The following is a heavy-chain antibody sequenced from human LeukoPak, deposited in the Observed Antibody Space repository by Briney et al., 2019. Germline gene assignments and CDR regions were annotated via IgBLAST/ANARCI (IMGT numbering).Heavy chain of an antibody. CDR2: IYYSGST. J-gene: IGHJ4*02. CDR1: GGSISSSSYY. D-gene: IGHD1-20*01. V-gene: IGHV4-39*01. CDR3: ARRITGTTSDSFDY. Sequence: PSETLSLTCTVSGGSISSSSYYWGWIRQPPGKGLEWIGSIYYSGSTYYNPSLKSRVIISVDTSKNQFSLRLTSVTAADTAVYYCARRITGTTSDSFDYWGQGTLVTVSS.